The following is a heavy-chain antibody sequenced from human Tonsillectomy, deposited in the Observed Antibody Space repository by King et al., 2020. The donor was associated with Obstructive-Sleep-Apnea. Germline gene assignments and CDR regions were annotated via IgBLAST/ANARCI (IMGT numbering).Heavy chain of an antibody. D-gene: IGHD4-17*01. CDR3: AKDGGDDHGDRALDY. V-gene: IGHV3-30*02. J-gene: IGHJ4*02. Sequence: QLVESGGGVVQPGRSLRLSCAASGFTFSSYGMHWVRQAPGKGLEWVAFIRYDGSNKYYADSVKGRFTISRDNSKNTLYLQMNSLRAEDTAVYYCAKDGGDDHGDRALDYWGQGTLVTVSS. CDR1: GFTFSSYG. CDR2: IRYDGSNK.